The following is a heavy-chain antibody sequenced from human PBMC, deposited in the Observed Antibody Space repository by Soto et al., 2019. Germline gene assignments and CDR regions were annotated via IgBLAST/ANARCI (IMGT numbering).Heavy chain of an antibody. D-gene: IGHD3-22*01. J-gene: IGHJ3*02. CDR2: IKSKTDGGTT. CDR1: GFTFSNAW. CDR3: TTVVRLGPNAFDI. Sequence: GGSLRLSCAASGFTFSNAWMSWVRQAPGKGLEWVGRIKSKTDGGTTDYAAPVKGRFTISRDDSKNTLYLQMNSLKTEDTAVYYCTTVVRLGPNAFDIWGQGTMVTVSS. V-gene: IGHV3-15*01.